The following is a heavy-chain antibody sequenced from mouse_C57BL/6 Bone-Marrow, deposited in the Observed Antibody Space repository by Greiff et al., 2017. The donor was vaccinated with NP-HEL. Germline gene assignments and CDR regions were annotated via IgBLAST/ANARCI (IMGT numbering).Heavy chain of an antibody. CDR1: GYTFTSYW. J-gene: IGHJ3*01. D-gene: IGHD4-1*01. V-gene: IGHV1-55*01. CDR2: IYPGSGST. Sequence: QVQLQQPGAELVKPGASVKMSCKASGYTFTSYWITWVKQRPGQGLEWIGDIYPGSGSTNYNEKFTSPATLTVDTSSSTAYMQLSSLTSEDAAVYYCAREETGTGAWLAYWGQGTLVTVSA. CDR3: AREETGTGAWLAY.